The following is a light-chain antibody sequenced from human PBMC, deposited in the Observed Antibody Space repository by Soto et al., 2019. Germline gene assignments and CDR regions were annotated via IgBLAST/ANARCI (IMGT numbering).Light chain of an antibody. CDR1: SGHSSYA. CDR3: QTWGHV. V-gene: IGLV4-69*01. CDR2: LNSDGSH. Sequence: QSVLTQSPSASASLRASVKLTCTLSSGHSSYAIEWHQQQPEKGPRYLMKLNSDGSHSKGDGIPDRFSGSSSGAERYRTISSLQSEDEADFFCQTWGHVLGVGTQLTVL. J-gene: IGLJ2*01.